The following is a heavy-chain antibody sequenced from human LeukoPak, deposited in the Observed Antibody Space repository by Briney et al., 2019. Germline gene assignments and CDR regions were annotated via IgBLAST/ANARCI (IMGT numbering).Heavy chain of an antibody. CDR3: ARGLIAGRYIAARPGTPSNWFDP. Sequence: GASVKVSCKASGYTFTSYDINWVRQATGQGLEWMGWMNPNSGNTGYAQKFQGRVTMTRNTSISTAYMELSSLRSEDTAVYYCARGLIAGRYIAARPGTPSNWFDPWGQGTLVTVSS. CDR2: MNPNSGNT. D-gene: IGHD6-6*01. J-gene: IGHJ5*02. CDR1: GYTFTSYD. V-gene: IGHV1-8*01.